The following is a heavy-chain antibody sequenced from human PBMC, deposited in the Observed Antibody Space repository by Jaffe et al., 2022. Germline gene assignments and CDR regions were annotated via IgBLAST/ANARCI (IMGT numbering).Heavy chain of an antibody. Sequence: QVQLQESGPGLVKPSETLSLTCSISGGGSVSDVGYAWNWIRQPPGKGLEWIGSVYYTGSTNYSPSLKSRVTISVDTSKTQLSLKLNYVTAADTAVYYCAREVRGKYYYYYYMDLWGKGTTVTVSS. D-gene: IGHD2-21*01. CDR1: GGGSVSDVGYA. CDR3: AREVRGKYYYYYYMDL. CDR2: VYYTGST. J-gene: IGHJ6*03. V-gene: IGHV4-61*08.